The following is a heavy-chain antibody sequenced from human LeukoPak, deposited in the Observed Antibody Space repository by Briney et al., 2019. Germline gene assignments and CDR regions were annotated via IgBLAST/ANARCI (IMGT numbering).Heavy chain of an antibody. J-gene: IGHJ3*02. Sequence: ASVKVSCKASGYTFTSYGISWVRQAPGQGLEWMGWISAYNGNTNYAQKLQGRVTMTTDTSTSTAYMELRSLRSDDTAVYYCARDHVLCSSGCHGFDAFDIWGQGTMVTVSS. D-gene: IGHD6-19*01. V-gene: IGHV1-18*01. CDR2: ISAYNGNT. CDR3: ARDHVLCSSGCHGFDAFDI. CDR1: GYTFTSYG.